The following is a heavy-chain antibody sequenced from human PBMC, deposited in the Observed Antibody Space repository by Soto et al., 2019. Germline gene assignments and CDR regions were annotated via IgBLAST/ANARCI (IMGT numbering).Heavy chain of an antibody. CDR1: GGSFSGYY. V-gene: IGHV4-34*01. Sequence: QVQLQQWGAGLLKPSETLSLTCAVYGGSFSGYYWSWIRQPPGKGLEWIGEINHSGSTNYNPSLKSRVTISVDTSKNQFSLKLSSVTAADTAVYYCARDATRLERQYYFDYWGQGTLVTVSS. J-gene: IGHJ4*02. D-gene: IGHD1-1*01. CDR2: INHSGST. CDR3: ARDATRLERQYYFDY.